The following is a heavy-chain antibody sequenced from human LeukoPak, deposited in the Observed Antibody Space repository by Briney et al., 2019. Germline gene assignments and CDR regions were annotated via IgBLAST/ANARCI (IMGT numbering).Heavy chain of an antibody. CDR1: GYSFTSYG. D-gene: IGHD2-2*01. V-gene: IGHV1-18*04. CDR2: ISGYNSNT. Sequence: ASVKVSCKASGYSFTSYGISWVRQAPGQGLEWMGWISGYNSNTNYAQKVQGRVTMTRSTSVNTAYMELSSLTSEDTAVYYCARGLSRCSSGNCYEPNWLDSWGQGTLVTVSS. CDR3: ARGLSRCSSGNCYEPNWLDS. J-gene: IGHJ5*01.